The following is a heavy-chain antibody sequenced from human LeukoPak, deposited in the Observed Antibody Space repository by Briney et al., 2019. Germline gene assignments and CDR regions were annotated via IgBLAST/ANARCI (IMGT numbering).Heavy chain of an antibody. J-gene: IGHJ6*02. V-gene: IGHV1-69*13. CDR3: ARESTFSGDIYRCGMDV. D-gene: IGHD2-15*01. Sequence: SVKVSCKASGGTFSSYAISWVRQAPGQGLEWMGGIIPIFGTANYAQKFQGRVTITADESTSTAYMELSSLRSEDTAVYYCARESTFSGDIYRCGMDVWGQGTTVTVSS. CDR2: IIPIFGTA. CDR1: GGTFSSYA.